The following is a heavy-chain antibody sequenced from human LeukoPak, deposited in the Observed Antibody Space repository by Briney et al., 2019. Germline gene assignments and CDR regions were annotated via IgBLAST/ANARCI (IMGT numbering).Heavy chain of an antibody. V-gene: IGHV1-69*04. CDR3: ARDLLVGIAAAGNKFDY. CDR2: IIAILGIA. CDR1: GGTFSSYA. Sequence: SVKVSCKASGGTFSSYAISWVRQAPGQGLEWMGRIIAILGIANYAQKSQGRVTITADKSTSTAYMELSSLRSEDTAVYYCARDLLVGIAAAGNKFDYWGQGTLVTVSS. D-gene: IGHD6-13*01. J-gene: IGHJ4*02.